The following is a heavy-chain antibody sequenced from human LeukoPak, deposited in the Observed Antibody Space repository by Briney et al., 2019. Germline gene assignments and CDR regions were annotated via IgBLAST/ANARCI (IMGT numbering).Heavy chain of an antibody. D-gene: IGHD6-19*01. Sequence: QAGGSLRLSCAASGFTFSSYGMHWVRQAPGKGLEWVAVISYDGSNKYYADSVKGRFTISRDNSKNTLYLQMNSLRAEDTAVYYCAKDRGWYLGGMDVWGQGTTVTVSS. J-gene: IGHJ6*02. CDR3: AKDRGWYLGGMDV. V-gene: IGHV3-30*18. CDR2: ISYDGSNK. CDR1: GFTFSSYG.